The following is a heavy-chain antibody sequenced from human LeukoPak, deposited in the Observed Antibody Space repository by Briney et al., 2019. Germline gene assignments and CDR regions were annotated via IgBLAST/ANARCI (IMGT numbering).Heavy chain of an antibody. CDR2: FYSRGTT. CDR1: GGSITNYY. V-gene: IGHV4-4*07. CDR3: VRDEELTGYPDY. D-gene: IGHD3-9*01. Sequence: SETLSLTCSVSGGSITNYYWSWIRQPAGKGLEWIGRFYSRGTTYYNPPLRSRVSLSGDESKNQLSLKMYSVTAADTAVYYCVRDEELTGYPDYWGQGTLVTVSS. J-gene: IGHJ4*02.